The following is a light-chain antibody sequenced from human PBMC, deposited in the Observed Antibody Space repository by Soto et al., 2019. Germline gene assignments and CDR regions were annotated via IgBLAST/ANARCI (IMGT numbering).Light chain of an antibody. CDR3: LRYGASPLS. CDR1: QSVNSDY. Sequence: RCRRTSQSVNSDYLAWFQQKPGQAPRLLIYGASTRTTGIPDRFSGSGSGTEFALTIGRLESGDFAVHYCLRYGASPLSVGRGTRLEIK. CDR2: GAS. V-gene: IGKV3-20*01. J-gene: IGKJ5*01.